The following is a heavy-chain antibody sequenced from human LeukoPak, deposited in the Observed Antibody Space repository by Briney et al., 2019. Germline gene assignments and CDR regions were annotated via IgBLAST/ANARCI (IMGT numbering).Heavy chain of an antibody. V-gene: IGHV1-69*04. CDR3: ARVGGGGIAAAGIDY. J-gene: IGHJ4*02. D-gene: IGHD6-13*01. CDR2: IIPIFGIA. CDR1: GGTFSSYA. Sequence: ASVKVSCKASGGTFSSYAISWMRQAPGQGLEWMGRIIPIFGIANYAQKFQGRVTITADKSTSTAYMELSSLRSEDTAVYYCARVGGGGIAAAGIDYWGQGTLVTVSS.